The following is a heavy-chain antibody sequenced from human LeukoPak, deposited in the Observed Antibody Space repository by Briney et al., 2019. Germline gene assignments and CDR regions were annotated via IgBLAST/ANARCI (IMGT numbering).Heavy chain of an antibody. CDR1: GGSISSYY. Sequence: SETLSLTCTVSGGSISSYYWSWIRQPPGKGLEWIGYIYYSGSTNYNPSLKSRVTISVDTSKNQFSLKLSSVTAADTAVYYCARDRRQVSIELDYWGQGTLVTVSS. CDR2: IYYSGST. CDR3: ARDRRQVSIELDY. D-gene: IGHD6-6*01. V-gene: IGHV4-59*12. J-gene: IGHJ4*02.